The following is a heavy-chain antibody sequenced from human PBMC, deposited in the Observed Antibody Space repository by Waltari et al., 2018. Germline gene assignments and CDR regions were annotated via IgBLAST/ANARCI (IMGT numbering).Heavy chain of an antibody. V-gene: IGHV3-23*01. D-gene: IGHD3-10*01. CDR3: ARDPAFGAFDF. CDR2: ITRQATT. Sequence: EVQFLESGGDLVQPGGSLRLSCAASGFSIGSSAMSWVRQAPGKGPEWVASITRQATTYYAGSVRGRFAISRDESDNKLYLQMNSLRPDDTAVYFCARDPAFGAFDFWGQGTVVTVSS. CDR1: GFSIGSSA. J-gene: IGHJ3*01.